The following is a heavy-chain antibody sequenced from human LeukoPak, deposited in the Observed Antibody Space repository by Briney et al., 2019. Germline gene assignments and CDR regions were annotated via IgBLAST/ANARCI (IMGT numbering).Heavy chain of an antibody. Sequence: PGGSLRLSCAASGFTFSSYSMNWVRQAPGKGLEWVSSISSSSSYIYYADSVKGRFTISRDNDKNSLYLQMNSLRAEDTAVYYCARDRSSGPAFDYWGQGTLVTVSS. J-gene: IGHJ4*02. CDR3: ARDRSSGPAFDY. V-gene: IGHV3-21*01. CDR1: GFTFSSYS. CDR2: ISSSSSYI. D-gene: IGHD3-22*01.